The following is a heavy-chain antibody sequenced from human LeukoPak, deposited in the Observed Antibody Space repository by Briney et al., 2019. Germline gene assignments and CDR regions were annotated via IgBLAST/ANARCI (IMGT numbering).Heavy chain of an antibody. J-gene: IGHJ4*02. CDR3: ARGYYDSSGYYLYYFDY. D-gene: IGHD3-22*01. Sequence: ASVKVSCKASGYTFTGYYMHWVRQAPGQGLEWMGWINPNSGGTNYAQKFQGRVTMTGDTSISTAYMELSRLRSDDTAVYYCARGYYDSSGYYLYYFDYWGQGTLVTVSS. CDR1: GYTFTGYY. CDR2: INPNSGGT. V-gene: IGHV1-2*02.